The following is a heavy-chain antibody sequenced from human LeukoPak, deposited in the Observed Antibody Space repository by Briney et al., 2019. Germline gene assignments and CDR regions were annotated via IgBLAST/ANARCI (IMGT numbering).Heavy chain of an antibody. CDR2: IYSGGST. Sequence: PGGSLRLSCAASGFTVSSSYMSWVRQAPGKGLEWVSLIYSGGSTYYADSVQGRFTISRDNSKNTLYLQMNSLRAGDTAVYYCASRDKGYYYGMDVWGQGTTVTVSS. J-gene: IGHJ6*02. V-gene: IGHV3-66*01. CDR3: ASRDKGYYYGMDV. D-gene: IGHD5-24*01. CDR1: GFTVSSSY.